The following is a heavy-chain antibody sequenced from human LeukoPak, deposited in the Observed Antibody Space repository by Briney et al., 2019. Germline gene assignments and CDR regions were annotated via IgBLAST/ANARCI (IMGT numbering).Heavy chain of an antibody. V-gene: IGHV3-23*01. J-gene: IGHJ4*02. D-gene: IGHD3-9*01. Sequence: GGSLRLSCAASGFTFSNYAMSWVRRAPGKGLEWVSAISGSGGSTYYADSVKGRFTISRDNSKNTLYLQMNSLRAEDTAIYYCAKGLTGYSYYFDYWGQGTLVTVSS. CDR2: ISGSGGST. CDR3: AKGLTGYSYYFDY. CDR1: GFTFSNYA.